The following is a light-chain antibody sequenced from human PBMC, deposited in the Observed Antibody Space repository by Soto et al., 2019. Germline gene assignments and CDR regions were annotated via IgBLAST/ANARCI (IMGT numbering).Light chain of an antibody. CDR1: SSDVGSYNY. CDR3: ISYTSSSTCV. Sequence: QSALTQPASVSGSPGQSITISCTGTSSDVGSYNYVSWYQQHPGKAPKLMIYEVSNRPSGVSDRFSGSRSGNTASLPISGLQAEDESDYYCISYTSSSTCVFGVGTQLTVL. V-gene: IGLV2-14*01. CDR2: EVS. J-gene: IGLJ3*02.